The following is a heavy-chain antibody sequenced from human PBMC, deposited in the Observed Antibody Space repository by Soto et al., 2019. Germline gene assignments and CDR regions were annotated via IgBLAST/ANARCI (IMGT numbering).Heavy chain of an antibody. D-gene: IGHD2-2*01. Sequence: GGSLRLSCAASGFTFSSYWMHWVRQAPGKGLVWVSRINSDGSSTSYADSVKGRFTISRDNAKNTLYLQMNSLRAEDTAVYYCAREKSGVRYCSSTSCSRADYYYYYMDVWGKGTTVTVSS. CDR2: INSDGSST. CDR3: AREKSGVRYCSSTSCSRADYYYYYMDV. V-gene: IGHV3-74*01. CDR1: GFTFSSYW. J-gene: IGHJ6*03.